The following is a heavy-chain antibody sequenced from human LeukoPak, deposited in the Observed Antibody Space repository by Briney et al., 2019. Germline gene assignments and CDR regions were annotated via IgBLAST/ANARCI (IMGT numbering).Heavy chain of an antibody. Sequence: GSLRLSCAASGFTFSDYYMSWIRQAPGKGLEWVSYISSSTSYTNYADSVKGRFTISRDNANHSLYLQMNSLRGEHTAVYYCARDPSRPYSSSWLDYWGQGTLVTVSS. V-gene: IGHV3-11*06. CDR2: ISSSTSYT. J-gene: IGHJ4*02. D-gene: IGHD6-13*01. CDR1: GFTFSDYY. CDR3: ARDPSRPYSSSWLDY.